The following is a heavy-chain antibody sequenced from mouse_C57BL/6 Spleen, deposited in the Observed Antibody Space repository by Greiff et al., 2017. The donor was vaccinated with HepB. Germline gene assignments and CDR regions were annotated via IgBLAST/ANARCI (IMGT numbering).Heavy chain of an antibody. CDR1: GYTFTSYW. J-gene: IGHJ2*01. D-gene: IGHD1-1*01. CDR3: AREGVYGRYFDY. CDR2: IYPSDSET. Sequence: VQLQQSGAELVRPGSSVKLSCKASGYTFTSYWMDWVKQRPGQGLEWIGNIYPSDSETHYNQKFKDKATLTVDKSSSTAYMQLSSLTSEDSAVYYCAREGVYGRYFDYWGQGTTLTVSS. V-gene: IGHV1-61*01.